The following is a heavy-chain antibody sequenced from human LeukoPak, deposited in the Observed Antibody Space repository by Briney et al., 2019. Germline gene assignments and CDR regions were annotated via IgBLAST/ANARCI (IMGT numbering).Heavy chain of an antibody. CDR1: GFTFSSYS. V-gene: IGHV3-21*01. Sequence: GGSLRLSCAASGFTFSSYSMNWVRQAPGKGLEWASSISSSSSYIYYADSVKGRFTISRDNAKNSLYLQMNSLGAEDTAVYYCARDIIRFLEPSYDMDVWGKGATVSVCS. CDR2: ISSSSSYI. D-gene: IGHD3-3*01. CDR3: ARDIIRFLEPSYDMDV. J-gene: IGHJ6*03.